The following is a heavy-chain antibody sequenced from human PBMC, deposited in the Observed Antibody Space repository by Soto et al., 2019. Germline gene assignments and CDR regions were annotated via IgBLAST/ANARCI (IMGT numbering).Heavy chain of an antibody. D-gene: IGHD5-12*01. V-gene: IGHV3-21*01. CDR1: GFTFSSYS. Sequence: GGSLRLSCAASGFTFSSYSMNWVRQAPGKGLEWVSSISSSSSYIYYADSVKGRFTISRDNAKNSLYLQMNSLRAEDTAVYYCAGYGQRGYSGYDFLTPCFDYWGQGTLVTVSS. J-gene: IGHJ4*02. CDR3: AGYGQRGYSGYDFLTPCFDY. CDR2: ISSSSSYI.